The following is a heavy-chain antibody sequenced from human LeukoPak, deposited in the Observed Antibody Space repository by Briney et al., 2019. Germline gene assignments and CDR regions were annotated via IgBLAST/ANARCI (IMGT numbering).Heavy chain of an antibody. D-gene: IGHD3-10*01. CDR2: IKSKTDGGTT. CDR1: GFTFSNAW. Sequence: GGSLRLSCAASGFTFSNAWMSWVRQAPGKGLEWVGRIKSKTDGGTTDYAAPVKGRFTISRDDSKNTLYLQMNSLRAEDMALYYCAKDIGSQFGELLYPNAFDNWGQGTTVTVSS. V-gene: IGHV3-15*05. CDR3: AKDIGSQFGELLYPNAFDN. J-gene: IGHJ3*02.